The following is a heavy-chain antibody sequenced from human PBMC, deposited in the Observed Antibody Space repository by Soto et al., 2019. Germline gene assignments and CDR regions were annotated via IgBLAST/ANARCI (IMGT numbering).Heavy chain of an antibody. J-gene: IGHJ4*02. D-gene: IGHD6-13*01. CDR1: GFTLSRDG. CDR3: AKEIAAAGFFDY. V-gene: IGHV3-23*01. Sequence: WGSLRLAWLASGFTLSRDGLSWVRQAPGKGLEWVSTINPSGDSTFYADSVKGRFTISRDNSKNTVYLQMNSLRAEDTAVYYCAKEIAAAGFFDYWGQGTLVTVSS. CDR2: INPSGDST.